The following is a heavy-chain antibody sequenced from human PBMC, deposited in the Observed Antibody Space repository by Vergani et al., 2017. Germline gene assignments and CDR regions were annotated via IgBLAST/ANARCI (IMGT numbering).Heavy chain of an antibody. V-gene: IGHV4-61*02. CDR2: IYTSGST. CDR3: ARTYCSGGSCYSVWFDP. Sequence: QVQLQESGPGLVKPSQTLSLTCTVSGGSISSGSYYWSWIRQPAGKGLEWIGRIYTSGSTNYNPAPKSRVTISVDTSKNQFSLKLSSVSAADPAVDYCARTYCSGGSCYSVWFDPWGQGTLVTVSS. D-gene: IGHD2-15*01. J-gene: IGHJ5*02. CDR1: GGSISSGSYY.